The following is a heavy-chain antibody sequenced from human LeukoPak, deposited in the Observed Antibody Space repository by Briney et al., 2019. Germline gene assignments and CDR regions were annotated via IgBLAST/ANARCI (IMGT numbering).Heavy chain of an antibody. J-gene: IGHJ4*02. Sequence: AGGSLRLSCAASGFTFSSYSMNWVRQAPGKGLEWVSSITSSSSYIYYADSVKGRFTISRDNAKNSLYLQMNSLRAEDTAVYYCARYCSSTSCQEAFDYWGQGTLVTVSS. CDR1: GFTFSSYS. V-gene: IGHV3-21*01. CDR3: ARYCSSTSCQEAFDY. CDR2: ITSSSSYI. D-gene: IGHD2-2*01.